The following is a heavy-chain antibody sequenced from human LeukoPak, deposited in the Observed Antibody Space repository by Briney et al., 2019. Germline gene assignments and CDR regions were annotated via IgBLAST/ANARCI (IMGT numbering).Heavy chain of an antibody. D-gene: IGHD1-26*01. V-gene: IGHV6-1*01. CDR1: GDSVSSNSAA. J-gene: IGHJ4*01. CDR3: ARDFELQPLDY. Sequence: SQTLSLTCAISGDSVSSNSAAWNWVRQYPSRGLEWLGRTYYRSKWYNDYAVSVKSRITISPDTSKNQFYLQLNSVTPEDTAVYYCARDFELQPLDYWGHGTLVTVSS. CDR2: TYYRSKWYN.